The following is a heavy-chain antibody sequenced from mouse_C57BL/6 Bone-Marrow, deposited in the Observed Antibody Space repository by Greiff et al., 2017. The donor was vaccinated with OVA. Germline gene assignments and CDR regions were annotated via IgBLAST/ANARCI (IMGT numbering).Heavy chain of an antibody. D-gene: IGHD1-1*01. Sequence: VQGVESGAELARPGASVKLSCKASGYTFTSYGISWVKQRTGQGLEWIGEIYPRSGNTYYNEKFKGKATLTADKSSSTAYMELRSLTSEDSAVYFCARLGYYGSSPYWGQGTTLTVSS. CDR3: ARLGYYGSSPY. J-gene: IGHJ2*01. V-gene: IGHV1-81*01. CDR2: IYPRSGNT. CDR1: GYTFTSYG.